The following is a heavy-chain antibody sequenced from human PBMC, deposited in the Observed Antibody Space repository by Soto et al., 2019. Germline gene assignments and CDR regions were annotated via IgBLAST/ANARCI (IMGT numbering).Heavy chain of an antibody. CDR1: GYTFTSYG. J-gene: IGHJ6*03. Sequence: GASVKVSWKASGYTFTSYGISWVRQSPGQGLEWMGWISAYNGNTNYAQKLQGRVTMTTDTSTSTAYMELRSLRAEDTAVYYCAKDGFYYYFWSGYLKKNYYYYMDVWGKGTTVTVSS. V-gene: IGHV1-18*01. CDR2: ISAYNGNT. CDR3: AKDGFYYYFWSGYLKKNYYYYMDV. D-gene: IGHD3-3*01.